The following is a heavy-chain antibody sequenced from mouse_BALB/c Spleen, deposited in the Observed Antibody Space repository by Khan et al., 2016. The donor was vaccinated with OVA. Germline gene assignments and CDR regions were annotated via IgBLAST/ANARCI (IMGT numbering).Heavy chain of an antibody. V-gene: IGHV1S22*01. J-gene: IGHJ4*01. Sequence: LQQSGSELVRPGASVKLSCKASGYTFTSYWMHWVKQRPGQGLEWIGNIYPGSGSTNYDEKFKSKATLTVDTSSSTAYMQLSSLTSEDSAVYFCTRDEGRYYAMDYWGQGTSVTVSS. D-gene: IGHD3-3*01. CDR2: IYPGSGST. CDR3: TRDEGRYYAMDY. CDR1: GYTFTSYW.